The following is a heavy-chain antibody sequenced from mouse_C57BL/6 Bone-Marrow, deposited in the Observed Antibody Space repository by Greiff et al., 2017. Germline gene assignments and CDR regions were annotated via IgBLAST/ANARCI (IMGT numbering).Heavy chain of an antibody. J-gene: IGHJ3*01. CDR1: GFTFSDYY. CDR3: ARQGFAY. CDR2: ISNGGGST. Sequence: EVMLVESGGGLVQPGGSLKLSCAASGFTFSDYYMYWVRQTPEQRLEWVAYISNGGGSTYYPDTVKGRFTISRDNAKNTLYLQMRRLTSEDTAMYYCARQGFAYWGQGTLVTVSA. V-gene: IGHV5-12*01.